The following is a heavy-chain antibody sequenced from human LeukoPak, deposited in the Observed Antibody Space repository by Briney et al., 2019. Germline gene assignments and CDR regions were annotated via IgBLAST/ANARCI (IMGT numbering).Heavy chain of an antibody. Sequence: GGSLRLSCAASGFTFSSYSMNWVRQAPGKGLEWVSYISSSCSTIYYADSVKGRFTISRDNAKNSLYLQMNSLRAEDTAVYYCARDQYCSSTSCYTFYYYYGMDVWGQGTTVTVSS. D-gene: IGHD2-2*02. V-gene: IGHV3-48*01. CDR1: GFTFSSYS. CDR2: ISSSCSTI. J-gene: IGHJ6*02. CDR3: ARDQYCSSTSCYTFYYYYGMDV.